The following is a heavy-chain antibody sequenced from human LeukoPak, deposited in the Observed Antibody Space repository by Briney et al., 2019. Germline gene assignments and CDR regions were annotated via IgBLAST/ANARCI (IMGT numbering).Heavy chain of an antibody. Sequence: ASVKVSCTASEYTFIAYYMHWVRQAPGQGLEWMGWINPRSGGTNYAEKFQGRVTVTRDTSISTAYMELSRLTSDDTAVYYCARAGRTFEGRDYWGQGTLVTVSS. CDR3: ARAGRTFEGRDY. V-gene: IGHV1-2*02. CDR1: EYTFIAYY. J-gene: IGHJ4*02. D-gene: IGHD3-10*01. CDR2: INPRSGGT.